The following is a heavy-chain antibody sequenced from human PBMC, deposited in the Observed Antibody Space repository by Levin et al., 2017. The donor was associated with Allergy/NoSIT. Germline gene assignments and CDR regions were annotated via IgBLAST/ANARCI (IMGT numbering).Heavy chain of an antibody. D-gene: IGHD6-13*01. CDR2: IYPRDSDS. J-gene: IGHJ5*02. CDR3: ARQRSLAASGNWFDP. CDR1: GYKFDTYW. V-gene: IGHV5-51*01. Sequence: KVSCKGSGYKFDTYWIGWVRQMPGKGLEWMGAIYPRDSDSRYSPSFQGQVIISVDKSISTAYLQWSSLKGSDTAMYYCARQRSLAASGNWFDPWGQGTLVIVSS.